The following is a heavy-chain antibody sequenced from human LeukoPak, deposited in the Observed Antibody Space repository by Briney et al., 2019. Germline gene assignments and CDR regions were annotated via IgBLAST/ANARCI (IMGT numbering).Heavy chain of an antibody. CDR2: IYYTGST. J-gene: IGHJ6*03. Sequence: SETLSLTCTVSGDSMSDYFWTWIRQPPGKGLEWIGYIYYTGSTNHNPSLKSRVTISVDTSKNQFSLKLSSVTAADTAVYYCARVVYSGYDFRGAMDVWGKGTTVTVSS. V-gene: IGHV4-59*01. CDR1: GDSMSDYF. D-gene: IGHD5-12*01. CDR3: ARVVYSGYDFRGAMDV.